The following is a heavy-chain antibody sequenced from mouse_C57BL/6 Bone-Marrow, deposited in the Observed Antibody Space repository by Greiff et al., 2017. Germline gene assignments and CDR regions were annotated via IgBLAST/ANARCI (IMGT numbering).Heavy chain of an antibody. J-gene: IGHJ3*01. CDR1: GYTFTDYN. CDR3: ARDYGSSLAWFAY. D-gene: IGHD1-1*01. CDR2: INPNNGGT. Sequence: EVQLKESGPELVKPGASVKIPCKASGYTFTDYNMDWVKQSHGKSLEWIGDINPNNGGTIYNQKFKGKATLTVDKSSSTAYMELRSLTSEDTAVYYCARDYGSSLAWFAYWGQGTLVTVSA. V-gene: IGHV1-18*01.